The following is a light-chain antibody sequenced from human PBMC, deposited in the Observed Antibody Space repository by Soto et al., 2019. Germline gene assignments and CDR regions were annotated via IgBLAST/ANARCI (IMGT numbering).Light chain of an antibody. Sequence: IVLTQSPGTLSLSPGEGVTFSCRASQSVSSSYLAWYQQKPGQAPRLLIYGASRRAAGIPDRFSGSGSGTDFTLTISRLEPEDFAVYYCQQYGNSPPVLYTFGQGTKLEIK. CDR3: QQYGNSPPVLYT. CDR1: QSVSSSY. V-gene: IGKV3-20*01. J-gene: IGKJ2*01. CDR2: GAS.